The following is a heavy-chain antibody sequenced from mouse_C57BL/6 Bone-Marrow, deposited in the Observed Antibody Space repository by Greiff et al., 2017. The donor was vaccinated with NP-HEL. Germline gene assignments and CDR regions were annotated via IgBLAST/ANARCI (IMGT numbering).Heavy chain of an antibody. J-gene: IGHJ3*01. Sequence: EVKLVESGGDLVKPGGSLKLSCAASGFTFSSYGMSWVRQTPDKRLEWVATISSGGSYTYYPDSVKGRFTISRDNAKNTLYLQMSSLNAEDTAMYYCASPYDYDVGWLAYWGQGTLVTVSA. V-gene: IGHV5-6*01. CDR1: GFTFSSYG. D-gene: IGHD2-4*01. CDR2: ISSGGSYT. CDR3: ASPYDYDVGWLAY.